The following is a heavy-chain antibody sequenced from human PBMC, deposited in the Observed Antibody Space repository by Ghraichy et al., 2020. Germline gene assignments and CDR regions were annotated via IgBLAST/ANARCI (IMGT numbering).Heavy chain of an antibody. Sequence: GGSLRLSCVGSGFTFGSYSMNWVRQSPGKRLEWVSYITSTSSFLSYADSVKGRFTISRDNAQNSLSLQMNSLTDEDTAVYYCARGSRVVRFYYYDGMDVWGHGTTVTVSS. CDR2: ITSTSSFL. CDR3: ARGSRVVRFYYYDGMDV. J-gene: IGHJ6*02. CDR1: GFTFGSYS. V-gene: IGHV3-48*02. D-gene: IGHD4-23*01.